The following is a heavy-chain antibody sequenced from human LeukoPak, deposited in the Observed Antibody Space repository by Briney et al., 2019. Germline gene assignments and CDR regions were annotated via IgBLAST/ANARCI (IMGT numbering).Heavy chain of an antibody. D-gene: IGHD3-22*01. V-gene: IGHV3-23*01. CDR1: GFTFRSYS. CDR3: AKPGTYYYDSSGSYSWGDY. CDR2: ISGSGGST. J-gene: IGHJ4*02. Sequence: GGSLRLSCAASGFTFRSYSMNWVRQAPGKGLEWVSAISGSGGSTYYADSVKGRFTISRDNSKNTLYLQMNSLRAEDTALYYCAKPGTYYYDSSGSYSWGDYWGQGTLVTVSS.